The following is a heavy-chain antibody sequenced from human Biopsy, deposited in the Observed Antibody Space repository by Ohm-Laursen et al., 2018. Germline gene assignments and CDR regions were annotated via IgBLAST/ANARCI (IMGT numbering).Heavy chain of an antibody. CDR3: ARDKGVPGSYWYYDL. J-gene: IGHJ2*01. CDR2: TRDKARSYTT. Sequence: GSLRLSCSASGFTLSDHHVDWVRQAPGKGLEWVGRTRDKARSYTTVYAASVKGRFTISRDKSDNSLYLQMNSLKTEDTATYYCARDKGVPGSYWYYDLWGRGTLLTVSS. CDR1: GFTLSDHH. D-gene: IGHD6-19*01. V-gene: IGHV3-72*01.